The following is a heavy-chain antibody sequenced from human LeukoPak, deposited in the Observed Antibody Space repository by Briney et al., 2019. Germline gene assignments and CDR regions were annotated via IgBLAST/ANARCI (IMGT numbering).Heavy chain of an antibody. D-gene: IGHD1-26*01. V-gene: IGHV3-23*01. CDR3: VYGTRELLY. CDR2: ISDSGGSA. Sequence: GGSLRLSCAASGFTFGSFSMNWVRQAPGTGLEWVATISDSGGSAYYADSVKGRFTISRDNSHNTLYLQMNSLRADDTALYFCVYGTRELLYRGQGTLVTVSS. J-gene: IGHJ4*02. CDR1: GFTFGSFS.